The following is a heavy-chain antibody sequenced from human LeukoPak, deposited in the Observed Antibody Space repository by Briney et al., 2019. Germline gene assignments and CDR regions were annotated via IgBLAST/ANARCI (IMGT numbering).Heavy chain of an antibody. CDR2: IIPIFGTS. Sequence: ASVKVSCKASGGTFSSYAISWVRQAPGQGLEWMGGIIPIFGTSNYAQKFQGRVTITADESASTTYMELSSLRSDDTAVYNCARVVTPRYCTSPSCYWKGWFDPWGQGTLVTVSS. J-gene: IGHJ5*02. CDR3: ARVVTPRYCTSPSCYWKGWFDP. V-gene: IGHV1-69*13. CDR1: GGTFSSYA. D-gene: IGHD2-2*01.